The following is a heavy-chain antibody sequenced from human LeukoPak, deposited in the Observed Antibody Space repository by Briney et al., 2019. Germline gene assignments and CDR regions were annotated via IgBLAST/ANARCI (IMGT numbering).Heavy chain of an antibody. Sequence: GGSLRLSCAASGFTFSSYEMNWVRQAPGKGLEWVSYISSSGSTIYYADSVKGRFTISRDNAKNTLYLQMNSLRAEDTAVYYCARTYSRYYYDSSGYFDYWGQGTLVTVSS. J-gene: IGHJ4*02. CDR1: GFTFSSYE. D-gene: IGHD3-22*01. V-gene: IGHV3-48*03. CDR2: ISSSGSTI. CDR3: ARTYSRYYYDSSGYFDY.